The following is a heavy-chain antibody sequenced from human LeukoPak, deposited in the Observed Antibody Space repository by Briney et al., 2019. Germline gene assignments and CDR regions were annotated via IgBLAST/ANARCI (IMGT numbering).Heavy chain of an antibody. D-gene: IGHD4-17*01. V-gene: IGHV3-30*18. CDR2: ISYDGSYK. Sequence: GGSLRLSCAASGFTFSTYGIHWVRQAPGKGLEWVALISYDGSYKYYADSVKGRFTISRDNSKNTLYLRLNSLRAEDTAMYYCAKEKGLSFGDYRYFYGMDVWGQGTTVTVSS. J-gene: IGHJ6*02. CDR1: GFTFSTYG. CDR3: AKEKGLSFGDYRYFYGMDV.